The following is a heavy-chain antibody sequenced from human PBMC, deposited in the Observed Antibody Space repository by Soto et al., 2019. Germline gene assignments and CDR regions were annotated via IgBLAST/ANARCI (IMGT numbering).Heavy chain of an antibody. CDR2: IDWDDDK. CDR3: ALIYCSGGSESNNWFDP. Sequence: SGPTLVNPTQTLTLTCTFSGFSLSTSGMCVSWIRQPPGKALEWLALIDWDDDKYYSTSLKTRLTISKDTSKNQVVLTMTNMDPVDTATYYCALIYCSGGSESNNWFDPWGQGNLVTVSS. D-gene: IGHD2-15*01. J-gene: IGHJ5*02. CDR1: GFSLSTSGMC. V-gene: IGHV2-70*01.